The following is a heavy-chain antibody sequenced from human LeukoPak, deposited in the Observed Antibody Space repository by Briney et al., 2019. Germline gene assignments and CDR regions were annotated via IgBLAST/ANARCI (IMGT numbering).Heavy chain of an antibody. V-gene: IGHV5-10-1*01. CDR2: IDPSDSYT. CDR3: ARHGPTYFYDSSGVFDV. J-gene: IGHJ3*01. D-gene: IGHD3-22*01. Sequence: GESLKISCQTSGYTFIHYWISWVRQVPGKGLEWMGRIDPSDSYTNYGPPFQGHITISADRSLNTSYLQWSGLKASDTAMYFCARHGPTYFYDSSGVFDVWGRGTMVIVSS. CDR1: GYTFIHYW.